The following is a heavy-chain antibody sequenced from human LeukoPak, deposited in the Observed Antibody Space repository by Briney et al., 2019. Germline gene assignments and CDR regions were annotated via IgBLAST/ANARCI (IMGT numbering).Heavy chain of an antibody. Sequence: SETLSLTCTVSGGSISSYYWSWIRQPAGKGLEWIGRIFPSGSTNYNPSLKSRVTISIDTSRSQFSLKLSSVTAADTAVYYCARITNSDYFDYWGQGTLVTVSS. J-gene: IGHJ4*01. D-gene: IGHD4-11*01. CDR1: GGSISSYY. CDR2: IFPSGST. CDR3: ARITNSDYFDY. V-gene: IGHV4-4*07.